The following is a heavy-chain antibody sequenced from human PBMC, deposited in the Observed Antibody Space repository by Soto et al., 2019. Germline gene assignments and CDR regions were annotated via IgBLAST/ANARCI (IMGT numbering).Heavy chain of an antibody. V-gene: IGHV3-66*01. J-gene: IGHJ4*02. Sequence: EVQLVESGGGLVQPGGSLRLSCAASGFTVSSNYMSWVRQAPGKGLEWVSVIYSGGSTYYADSVKGRLTISRDYSKNTLSLQMNSLRAEDTAVYYCASGTLTAGIGYFDYWGQGTLVTVSS. D-gene: IGHD1-20*01. CDR2: IYSGGST. CDR1: GFTVSSNY. CDR3: ASGTLTAGIGYFDY.